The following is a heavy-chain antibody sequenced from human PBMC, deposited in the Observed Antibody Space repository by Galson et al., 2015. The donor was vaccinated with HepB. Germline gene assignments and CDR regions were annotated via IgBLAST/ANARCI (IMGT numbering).Heavy chain of an antibody. J-gene: IGHJ4*02. Sequence: SLRLSCAASGLTFSSYAMHWVRQAPGKGLEWVAVISYDGSNKYYADSVKGRFTISRDNSKNTLYLQMNSLRAEDTAVYYCARVKVAGRAPFDYWGQGTLVTVSS. D-gene: IGHD6-19*01. CDR3: ARVKVAGRAPFDY. V-gene: IGHV3-30*04. CDR2: ISYDGSNK. CDR1: GLTFSSYA.